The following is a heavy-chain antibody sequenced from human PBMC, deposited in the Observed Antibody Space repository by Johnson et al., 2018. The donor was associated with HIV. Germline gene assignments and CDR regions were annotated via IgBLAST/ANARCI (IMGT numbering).Heavy chain of an antibody. J-gene: IGHJ3*02. CDR2: IKYDGSGK. CDR1: GFTFSTYA. V-gene: IGHV3-7*01. Sequence: VQLVESGGGLVKPGGSLRLSCAASGFTFSTYAMYWVRQAPGKGLEWVAGIKYDGSGKFCVDSVKGRFTISRDNAKDSLFLQMNSLRAEDTAVYYCARSNAFDIWGQGTMVTVSS. CDR3: ARSNAFDI.